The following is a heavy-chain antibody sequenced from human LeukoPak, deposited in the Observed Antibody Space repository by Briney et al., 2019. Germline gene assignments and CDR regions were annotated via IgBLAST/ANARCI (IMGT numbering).Heavy chain of an antibody. CDR1: GYTFTGYY. D-gene: IGHD6-13*01. Sequence: ASVTVSCKASGYTFTGYYMHWVRQAPGPGLERMGWINPNSGGTNYAQKFQGMVTMTRDTSISTAYMELSRLRSDDTAVYYCARGGGIAGPNWFDPWGQGTLVTVSS. CDR3: ARGGGIAGPNWFDP. V-gene: IGHV1-2*02. J-gene: IGHJ5*02. CDR2: INPNSGGT.